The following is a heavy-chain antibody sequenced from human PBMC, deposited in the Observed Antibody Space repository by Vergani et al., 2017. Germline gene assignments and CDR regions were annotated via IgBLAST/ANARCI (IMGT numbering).Heavy chain of an antibody. CDR3: ARVMNGGIYYYYMDV. Sequence: EVQLVESGGGLVQPGRSLRLSCTASGFTFGDYAMSWFRQAPGKGLEWVGFIRSKAYGGTTEYAASVKGRFTISRDDSKNTLYLQKNSLRAEDTAVYYCARVMNGGIYYYYMDVWGKGTTVTVSS. CDR2: IRSKAYGGTT. CDR1: GFTFGDYA. V-gene: IGHV3-49*03. J-gene: IGHJ6*03. D-gene: IGHD3-16*01.